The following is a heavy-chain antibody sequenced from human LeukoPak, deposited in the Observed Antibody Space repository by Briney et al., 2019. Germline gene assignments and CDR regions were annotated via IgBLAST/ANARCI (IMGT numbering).Heavy chain of an antibody. J-gene: IGHJ4*02. CDR2: ISSGSSSI. D-gene: IGHD6-6*01. CDR1: GFTFSSYE. Sequence: PGGSLRLSSAASGFTFSSYEMNWVRQAPGKGLEWVSYISSGSSSIFYADSVRGRFTISRDNAKNSLYLQMNSLRVEDTAVYYCARGGIAVRFAYWGQGTLVTVSS. CDR3: ARGGIAVRFAY. V-gene: IGHV3-48*03.